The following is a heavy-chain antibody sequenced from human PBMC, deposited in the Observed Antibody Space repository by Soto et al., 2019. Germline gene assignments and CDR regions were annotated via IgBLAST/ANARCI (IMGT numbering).Heavy chain of an antibody. CDR1: GYSFTSYW. J-gene: IGHJ4*02. CDR2: IYPGDSDT. Sequence: GESLKISCKGSGYSFTSYWIGWVRQMPGKGLEWMGIIYPGDSDTRYSPSFQGQVTISADKSISTAYLQWSSLKASDTAMYYCARRSGLHLGELSWYFDYWGQGTLVTVSS. D-gene: IGHD3-16*02. V-gene: IGHV5-51*01. CDR3: ARRSGLHLGELSWYFDY.